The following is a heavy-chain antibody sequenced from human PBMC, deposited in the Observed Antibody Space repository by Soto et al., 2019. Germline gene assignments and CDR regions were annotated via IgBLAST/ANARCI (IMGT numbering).Heavy chain of an antibody. Sequence: ASVKVSCKASGGTFSSYAISWVRQAPGQGLEWMGGIVPIFGTANYAQKFQGRVTITADESTSTAYMELSSLRSEDTAVYYCARGPSRVTTFFDYWGQGTLVTVSS. CDR1: GGTFSSYA. CDR3: ARGPSRVTTFFDY. CDR2: IVPIFGTA. V-gene: IGHV1-69*13. J-gene: IGHJ4*02. D-gene: IGHD4-17*01.